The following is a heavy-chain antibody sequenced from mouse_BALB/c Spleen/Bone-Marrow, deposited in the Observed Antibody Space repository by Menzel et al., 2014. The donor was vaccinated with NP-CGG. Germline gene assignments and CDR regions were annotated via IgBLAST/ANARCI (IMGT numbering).Heavy chain of an antibody. Sequence: QVQLQHSGAELMKPGASVKVSCTATGYTFSSYWIEWVKQRPGHGLEWIGEILPGRGSTNYNEKFKGKATFTADTSSNTAYMQLSSLTSEDAAVYYCARWDTTAMDYWGQGTSVTVSS. V-gene: IGHV1-9*01. J-gene: IGHJ4*01. CDR2: ILPGRGST. CDR1: GYTFSSYW. CDR3: ARWDTTAMDY. D-gene: IGHD1-1*01.